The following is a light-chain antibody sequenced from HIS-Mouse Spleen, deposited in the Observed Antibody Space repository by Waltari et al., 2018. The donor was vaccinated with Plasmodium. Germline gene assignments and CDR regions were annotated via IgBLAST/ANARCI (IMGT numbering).Light chain of an antibody. Sequence: QSALTQPPSASGSPGQSVTISCTGTSSDVGGYNYAPWYQQHPGKAPKPMIYEVSKRPSGVPDRFSGSKSGNTASLTVSGLQAEDEADYYCSSYAGSNNLVFGGGTKLTVL. V-gene: IGLV2-8*01. CDR3: SSYAGSNNLV. J-gene: IGLJ2*01. CDR2: EVS. CDR1: SSDVGGYNY.